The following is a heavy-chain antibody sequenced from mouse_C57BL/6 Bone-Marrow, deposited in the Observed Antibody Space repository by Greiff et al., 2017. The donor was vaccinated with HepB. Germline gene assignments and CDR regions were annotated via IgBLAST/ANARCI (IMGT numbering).Heavy chain of an antibody. D-gene: IGHD1-1*01. CDR3: ARGPYYYGSSYDYFDY. V-gene: IGHV1-81*01. Sequence: VQLQQSGAELARPGASVKLSCKASGYTFTSYGISWVKQRTGQGLEWIGEIYPRSGNTYYHEKFKGKATLTADKSSSTAYMELRSLTSEDSAVYFFARGPYYYGSSYDYFDYWGQGTTLTVSS. CDR1: GYTFTSYG. J-gene: IGHJ2*01. CDR2: IYPRSGNT.